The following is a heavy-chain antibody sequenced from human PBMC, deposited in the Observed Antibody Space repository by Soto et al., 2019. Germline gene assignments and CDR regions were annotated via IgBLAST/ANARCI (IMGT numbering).Heavy chain of an antibody. J-gene: IGHJ6*02. V-gene: IGHV4-30-4*01. D-gene: IGHD3-10*01. Sequence: PSETLSLTCTVSGGSISSGDYYWSWIRQPPGKGLEWIGYIYYSGSTYYNPSLKSRVTISVDTSKNQFSLKLSSVTAADTAVYYCARARILWFGRHSTNYYYYGMDVWGQGTTVTVSS. CDR2: IYYSGST. CDR3: ARARILWFGRHSTNYYYYGMDV. CDR1: GGSISSGDYY.